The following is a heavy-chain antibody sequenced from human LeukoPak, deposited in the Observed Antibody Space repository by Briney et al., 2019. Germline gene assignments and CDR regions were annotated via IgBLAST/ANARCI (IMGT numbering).Heavy chain of an antibody. CDR1: GYTFTGYY. CDR3: ARVRYSSGWSGYFDY. CDR2: INPNSGGT. J-gene: IGHJ4*02. V-gene: IGHV1-2*02. D-gene: IGHD6-19*01. Sequence: ASVKVSCTASGYTFTGYYMHWVRQAPGQGLEWMGWINPNSGGTNYAQKFQGRVTMTRDTSISTAYMELSRLRSDDTAVYYCARVRYSSGWSGYFDYWGQGTLVTVSS.